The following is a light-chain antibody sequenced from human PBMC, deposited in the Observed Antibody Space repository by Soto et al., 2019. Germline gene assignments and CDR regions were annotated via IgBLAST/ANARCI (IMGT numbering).Light chain of an antibody. CDR2: LGS. J-gene: IGKJ1*01. V-gene: IGKV2-28*01. Sequence: DIVMTQSTLSLPVTPGEPASISCRSSQSLLHSNGYNYLDCYLQKPGQSPQLLIYLGSNRSSGVPDRFSGSGSGTDFTLKISRVEAEDVGVYYCMQALQTAWTFGQGTKVDIK. CDR1: QSLLHSNGYNY. CDR3: MQALQTAWT.